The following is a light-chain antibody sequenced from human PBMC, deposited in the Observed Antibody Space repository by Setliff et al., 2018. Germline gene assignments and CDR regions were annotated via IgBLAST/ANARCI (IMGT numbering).Light chain of an antibody. Sequence: QSALAQPASVSGSPGQSITISCTGTSSDVGGYNYVSWYQQHPGKAPKLMIYDVSNRPSGVSNRFSSSKSGNTASLTISGLQAEDEADYYCCSYTISSTRVFGTGTKVTVL. CDR2: DVS. J-gene: IGLJ1*01. CDR3: CSYTISSTRV. V-gene: IGLV2-14*01. CDR1: SSDVGGYNY.